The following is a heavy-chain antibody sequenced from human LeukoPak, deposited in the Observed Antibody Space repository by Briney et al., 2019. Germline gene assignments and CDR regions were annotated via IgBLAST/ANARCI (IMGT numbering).Heavy chain of an antibody. CDR2: ISSSSSYI. D-gene: IGHD3-22*01. V-gene: IGHV3-21*01. CDR1: GFTFSSYS. Sequence: PGGSLRLSCAASGFTFSSYSMNWVRQAPGKGLEWVSSISSSSSYIYYADSVKGRFTISRDNAKNSLYLQMNSLRAEDTAVYYCARDFLVVAATGSTYYDSSGYHSHGAFDIWGQGTMVTVSS. J-gene: IGHJ3*02. CDR3: ARDFLVVAATGSTYYDSSGYHSHGAFDI.